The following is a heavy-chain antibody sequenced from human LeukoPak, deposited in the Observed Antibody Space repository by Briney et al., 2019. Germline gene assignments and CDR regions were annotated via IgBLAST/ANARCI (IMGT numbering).Heavy chain of an antibody. Sequence: SETLSLTCTVSGGSISSGDDYWSWIRQPPGKGLEWIGYIYYSGSTYYNPSLKSRVTISVDMSKNQFSLKLSSVTAADTAVYYCASRSSSSIDYWGQGTLVTVSS. J-gene: IGHJ4*02. CDR3: ASRSSSSIDY. CDR1: GGSISSGDDY. CDR2: IYYSGST. D-gene: IGHD2-2*01. V-gene: IGHV4-30-4*08.